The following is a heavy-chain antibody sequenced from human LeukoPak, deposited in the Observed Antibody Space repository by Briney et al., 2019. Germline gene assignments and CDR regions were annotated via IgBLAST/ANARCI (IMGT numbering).Heavy chain of an antibody. CDR1: GFTFSSSG. V-gene: IGHV3-30*02. D-gene: IGHD6-19*01. J-gene: IGHJ4*02. CDR2: IRNDGNKY. CDR3: ARDGGSAWFFRY. Sequence: GGSLRLSCVASGFTFSSSGMHWVRQSPGKGLDWVAFIRNDGNKYNYADSVKGRFTISRDNAKNSLSLQMNSLRAEDTAVYYCARDGGSAWFFRYWGQGTLVTVSS.